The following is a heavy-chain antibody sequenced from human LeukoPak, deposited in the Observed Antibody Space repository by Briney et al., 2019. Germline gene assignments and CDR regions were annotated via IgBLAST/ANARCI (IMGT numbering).Heavy chain of an antibody. J-gene: IGHJ4*02. CDR2: INPNSGGT. CDR3: ARVGPVGDGVATIFHY. D-gene: IGHD5-12*01. V-gene: IGHV1-2*04. CDR1: GYGFTGYY. Sequence: GASVTVSCKASGYGFTGYYMHWVRRAPGQGLEWMGWINPNSGGTNYAQKFQGWVTMTRDTSISTAYMELSRLRSDDTAVYYCARVGPVGDGVATIFHYWGQGTLVTVSS.